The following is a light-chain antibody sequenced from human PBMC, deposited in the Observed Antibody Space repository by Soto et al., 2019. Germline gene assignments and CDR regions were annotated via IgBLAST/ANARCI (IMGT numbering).Light chain of an antibody. Sequence: DIQMTQSPSTLSASVGDTVTVTCRASQSVSGWLAWYQQKPGEAPKLLIYKASNLQSGVPSRFSGSGSGTEFTLTISSLQPDDFATYYCQQYNSYSPWTFGQGTKVDIK. CDR1: QSVSGW. J-gene: IGKJ1*01. CDR3: QQYNSYSPWT. V-gene: IGKV1-5*03. CDR2: KAS.